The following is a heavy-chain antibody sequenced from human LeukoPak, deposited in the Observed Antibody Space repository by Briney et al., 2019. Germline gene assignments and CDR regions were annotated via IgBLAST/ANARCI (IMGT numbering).Heavy chain of an antibody. Sequence: GASVKVSCKASGYSFTGYYVHWVRQAPGQGLEWMGWINPKSGGTKYEQEFQGRVTMTRDTSISTAYMELSRLRSDDAAVFYCARGGDYYDSSGYPDDAFDVWGQGTMVIVSS. V-gene: IGHV1-2*02. CDR1: GYSFTGYY. CDR3: ARGGDYYDSSGYPDDAFDV. D-gene: IGHD3-22*01. CDR2: INPKSGGT. J-gene: IGHJ3*01.